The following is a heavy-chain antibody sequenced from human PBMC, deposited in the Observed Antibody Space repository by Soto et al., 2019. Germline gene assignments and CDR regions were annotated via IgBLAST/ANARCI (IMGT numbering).Heavy chain of an antibody. CDR1: GGTFSSYA. CDR2: IIPIFGTA. D-gene: IGHD3-3*01. CDR3: ARGRLTSFGVVTLYYYGMDV. Sequence: ASVKVSCKASGGTFSSYAISWVRQAPGQGLEWMGGIIPIFGTANYAQKFQGRVTITADKSTSTAYMELSSLRSEDTAVYYCARGRLTSFGVVTLYYYGMDVWGQGTTVTVSS. V-gene: IGHV1-69*06. J-gene: IGHJ6*02.